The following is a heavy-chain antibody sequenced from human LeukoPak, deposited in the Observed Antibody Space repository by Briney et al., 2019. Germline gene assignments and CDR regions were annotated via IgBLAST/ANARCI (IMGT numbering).Heavy chain of an antibody. D-gene: IGHD5-24*01. V-gene: IGHV4-34*01. CDR1: GGTFSGYY. CDR2: INHSGST. CDR3: ARGGEMATDFDC. J-gene: IGHJ4*02. Sequence: PSETLSLTCAVYGGTFSGYYWSWIRQPPGKGLEWIGEINHSGSTNYNPSLKSRVTISVDTSKNQFSLKLSSVTAADTAVYYCARGGEMATDFDCWGQGTLVTVSS.